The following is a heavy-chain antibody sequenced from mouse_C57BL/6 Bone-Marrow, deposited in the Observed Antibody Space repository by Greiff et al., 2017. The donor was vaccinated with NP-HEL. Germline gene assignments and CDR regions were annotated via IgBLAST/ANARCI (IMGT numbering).Heavy chain of an antibody. CDR2: INPNNGGT. CDR3: AGYYLWYFDV. J-gene: IGHJ1*03. CDR1: GYTFTDYY. V-gene: IGHV1-26*01. D-gene: IGHD2-3*01. Sequence: EVKLVESGPELVKPGASVKISCKASGYTFTDYYMNWVKQSHGKSLEWIGDINPNNGGTSYNQKFKGKATLTVDKSSSTAYMELRSLTSEDSAVYYCAGYYLWYFDVWGTGTTVTVSS.